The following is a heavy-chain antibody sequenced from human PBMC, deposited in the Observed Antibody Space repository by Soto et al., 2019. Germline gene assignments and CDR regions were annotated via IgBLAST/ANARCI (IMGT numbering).Heavy chain of an antibody. CDR1: GYTFTSYG. D-gene: IGHD6-13*01. Sequence: GASVKVSCKASGYTFTSYGISWVRQAPGQGLEWMGWISTYNGHTNYAQKLQGRVTMTRDTSTSTVYMELSSLRSEDTAVYYCARAAGRSYNWFDPWGQGTLVTVSS. CDR2: ISTYNGHT. J-gene: IGHJ5*02. CDR3: ARAAGRSYNWFDP. V-gene: IGHV1-18*01.